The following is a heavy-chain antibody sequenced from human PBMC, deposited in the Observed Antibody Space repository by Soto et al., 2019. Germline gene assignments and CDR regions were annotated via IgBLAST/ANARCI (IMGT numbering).Heavy chain of an antibody. CDR2: IYYRGTT. J-gene: IGHJ4*02. CDR1: GGSITSYY. Sequence: XATLSLSCAVSGGSITSYYWSWIRQPPGKGLEWTASIYYRGTTNHNPSLKSRVTISVDMSKNQFSLKLTSVTAADTAVYFCARLDTVANYFDYWGQGALVTVSS. V-gene: IGHV4-59*01. CDR3: ARLDTVANYFDY. D-gene: IGHD1-1*01.